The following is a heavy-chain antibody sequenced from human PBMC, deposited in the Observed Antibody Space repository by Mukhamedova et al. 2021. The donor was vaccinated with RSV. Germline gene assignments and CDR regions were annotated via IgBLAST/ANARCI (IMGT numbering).Heavy chain of an antibody. D-gene: IGHD6-19*01. Sequence: VSYISSSSSTIYYADSVKGRFTISRDNAKNSLYLQMNSLRAEDTAVYYCARLGVAGIDYWGQGTLVTVSS. V-gene: IGHV3-48*01. J-gene: IGHJ4*02. CDR3: ARLGVAGIDY. CDR2: ISSSSSTI.